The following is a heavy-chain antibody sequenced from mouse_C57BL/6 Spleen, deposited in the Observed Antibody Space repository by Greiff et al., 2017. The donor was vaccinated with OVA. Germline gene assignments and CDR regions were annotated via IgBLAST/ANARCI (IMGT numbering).Heavy chain of an antibody. J-gene: IGHJ4*01. Sequence: QVQLQQPGADLVKPGASVKVSCKASGYTFTSYWMHWVKQRPGQGLEWIGRIHPSDSDTNYNQKFKGKAILTVDKSSRPASLPLISLTSEDSAVYSCAIPLRCSRPYYAMDYWGQGTSVTVSS. CDR1: GYTFTSYW. D-gene: IGHD1-1*01. CDR2: IHPSDSDT. CDR3: AIPLRCSRPYYAMDY. V-gene: IGHV1-74*01.